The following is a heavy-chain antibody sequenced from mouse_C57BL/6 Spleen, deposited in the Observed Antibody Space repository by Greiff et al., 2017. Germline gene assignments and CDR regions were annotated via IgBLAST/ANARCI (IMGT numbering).Heavy chain of an antibody. CDR1: GYTFTDYY. D-gene: IGHD2-3*01. CDR3: ARKGDGYYRYAMDY. V-gene: IGHV1-26*01. CDR2: INPNYGGT. Sequence: VQLKQSGPELVKPGASVKISCKASGYTFTDYYMNWVKQSHGKSLEWIGDINPNYGGTSYNQKFKGKATLTVDKSSSTAYMELRSLTSEDSAVXYCARKGDGYYRYAMDYWGQGTSVTVSS. J-gene: IGHJ4*01.